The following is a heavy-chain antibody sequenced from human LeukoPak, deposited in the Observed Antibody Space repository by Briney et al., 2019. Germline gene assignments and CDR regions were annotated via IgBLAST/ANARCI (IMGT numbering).Heavy chain of an antibody. V-gene: IGHV3-30*03. CDR3: ARGMGYSNYVFYYYGMDV. CDR1: GFTFSNYG. Sequence: GGSLRLSCAASGFTFSNYGMHWVRQAPGKGLEWVAVISYDGNNKYYADSVKGRFTISRDNAKNSLYLQMNSLRAEDTAVYYCARGMGYSNYVFYYYGMDVWGQGTTVTVSS. CDR2: ISYDGNNK. D-gene: IGHD4-11*01. J-gene: IGHJ6*02.